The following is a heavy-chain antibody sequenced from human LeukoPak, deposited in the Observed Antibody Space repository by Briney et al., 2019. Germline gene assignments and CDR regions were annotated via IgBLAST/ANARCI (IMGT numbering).Heavy chain of an antibody. D-gene: IGHD6-13*01. V-gene: IGHV1-2*02. CDR1: GYTFTAYY. Sequence: GASVKVSCKASGYTFTAYYMHWVRQAPGQGLEWMGWINPNSGGTNYAQKFQGRVTMTRDTSISTAYMELSRLRSGDTAVYYRARIFESSWHEGDFDYWGQGTLVTVSS. J-gene: IGHJ4*02. CDR3: ARIFESSWHEGDFDY. CDR2: INPNSGGT.